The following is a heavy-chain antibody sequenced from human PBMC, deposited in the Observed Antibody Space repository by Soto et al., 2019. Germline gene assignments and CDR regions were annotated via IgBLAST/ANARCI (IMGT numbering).Heavy chain of an antibody. CDR2: ISSGGSLI. V-gene: IGHV3-11*01. CDR3: VRVKGVLMDV. Sequence: RLSCAASRFTFSDYYMSWVRQAPGKGLEWVSYISSGGSLIYYADSVKGRFTISRDNAKNSLELQMNSLRAEDTAVYYCVRVKGVLMDVWGQGTKVTVSS. CDR1: RFTFSDYY. J-gene: IGHJ6*02. D-gene: IGHD3-10*01.